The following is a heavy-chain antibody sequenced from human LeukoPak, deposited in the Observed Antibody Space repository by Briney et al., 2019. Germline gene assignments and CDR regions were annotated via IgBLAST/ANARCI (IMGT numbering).Heavy chain of an antibody. J-gene: IGHJ4*02. CDR3: AREAVGTGGEGSLDY. V-gene: IGHV1-18*01. CDR1: GYTFTSYG. CDR2: ISAYNGNT. D-gene: IGHD1-1*01. Sequence: ASVKVSCKASGYTFTSYGISWVQQAPGQGLEWMGWISAYNGNTNYAQKLQGRVTMTTDTSTSTAYMELKSLRSDDTAVYYCAREAVGTGGEGSLDYWGQGTLVTVSS.